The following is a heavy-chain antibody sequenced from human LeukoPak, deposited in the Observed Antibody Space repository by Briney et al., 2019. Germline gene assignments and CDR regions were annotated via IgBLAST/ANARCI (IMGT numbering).Heavy chain of an antibody. D-gene: IGHD2/OR15-2a*01. J-gene: IGHJ4*02. Sequence: GASVKVSCKSSGYTFTGYYIHWVRQAPGQGHEWMGWINPNSGGTNYAQNFQGRVTITRDTSTTTAYMELSRLRSDDTAVYYCARASVIESLHYWGQGTLVTVSS. CDR2: INPNSGGT. CDR3: ARASVIESLHY. V-gene: IGHV1-2*02. CDR1: GYTFTGYY.